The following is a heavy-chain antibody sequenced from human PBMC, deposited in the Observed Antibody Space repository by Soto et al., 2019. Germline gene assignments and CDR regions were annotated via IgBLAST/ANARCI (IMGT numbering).Heavy chain of an antibody. Sequence: SETLSLTCAVYGGSFSGYYWSWIRQPPGKGLEWIGEINHSGSTNYNPSLKSRVTISVDTSKNQFSLKLSSVTAADTAVYYCAAYCGGDCYSAPDWGQGTLVTVSS. CDR1: GGSFSGYY. CDR3: AAYCGGDCYSAPD. V-gene: IGHV4-34*01. D-gene: IGHD2-21*02. CDR2: INHSGST. J-gene: IGHJ4*02.